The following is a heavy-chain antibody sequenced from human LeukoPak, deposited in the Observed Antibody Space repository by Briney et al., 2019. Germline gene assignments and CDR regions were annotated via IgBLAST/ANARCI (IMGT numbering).Heavy chain of an antibody. CDR3: AKEVVVVVAAIKGYYFDY. Sequence: PGGSLRLSCAASGFTFSSYAMSWVRQAPGKGLEWVSAISGSGGSTYYADSVKGRFTISRDNSKNTLYLQMNSLRAEDTAVYYCAKEVVVVVAAIKGYYFDYWGQGTLVTVSS. CDR1: GFTFSSYA. CDR2: ISGSGGST. V-gene: IGHV3-23*01. D-gene: IGHD2-15*01. J-gene: IGHJ4*02.